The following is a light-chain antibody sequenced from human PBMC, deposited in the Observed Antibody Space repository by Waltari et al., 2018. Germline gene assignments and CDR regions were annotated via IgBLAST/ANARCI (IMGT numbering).Light chain of an antibody. V-gene: IGKV1-39*01. Sequence: DIQMTRSPSSLSASVGDRVTITCRASQTISSYLNWYQQRPGKPPKLLIYVASSLQTGVPSRFSGSGSGTDFTLTINCLQPEDFATYYCQQSYSTPYTFGQGTTLEVK. CDR1: QTISSY. J-gene: IGKJ2*01. CDR2: VAS. CDR3: QQSYSTPYT.